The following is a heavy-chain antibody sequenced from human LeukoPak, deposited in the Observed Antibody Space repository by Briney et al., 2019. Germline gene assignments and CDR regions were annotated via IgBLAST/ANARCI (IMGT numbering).Heavy chain of an antibody. CDR1: GGTFSSYA. CDR3: ARSDDFWSGYDY. J-gene: IGHJ4*02. CDR2: IIPIFGTA. D-gene: IGHD3-3*01. Sequence: ASVKVSCKASGGTFSSYAISWVRQAPGQGLEWMGGIIPIFGTANYAQKFLGRVTITTDESTSTAYMELSSLRSEDTAVYYCARSDDFWSGYDYWGQGTLVTVSS. V-gene: IGHV1-69*05.